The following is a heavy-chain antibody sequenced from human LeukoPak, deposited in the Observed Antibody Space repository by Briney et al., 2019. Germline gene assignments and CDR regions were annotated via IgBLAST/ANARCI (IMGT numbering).Heavy chain of an antibody. CDR3: AREGGRGSSNLDYFDY. J-gene: IGHJ4*02. CDR1: AFSFSRDT. CDR2: MSSNGAYI. D-gene: IGHD2-15*01. V-gene: IGHV3-21*01. Sequence: GSRRLAWPVAAFSFSRDTVNWVRHAARGVLGWVASMSSNGAYIYNADSMEGQYTNSRDNAKNSLSLQMASLRAEDTAIYYCAREGGRGSSNLDYFDYWGQGMLVTVSS.